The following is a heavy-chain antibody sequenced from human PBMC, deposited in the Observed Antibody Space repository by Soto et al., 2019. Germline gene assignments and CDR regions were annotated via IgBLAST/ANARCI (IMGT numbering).Heavy chain of an antibody. CDR3: ASNDDILTGSYYYGIDV. CDR1: GGTFSRHG. CDR2: IPPIFGTA. J-gene: IGHJ6*02. D-gene: IGHD3-9*01. Sequence: QVQLVQSGAEVKKPGSSVKVSCKASGGTFSRHGISWVRQAPGQGLEWLGGIPPIFGTANYPQKFQGRVTIPADASTSTAYMELSSLRSEDTAVYCCASNDDILTGSYYYGIDVWGQGTTVTVSS. V-gene: IGHV1-69*12.